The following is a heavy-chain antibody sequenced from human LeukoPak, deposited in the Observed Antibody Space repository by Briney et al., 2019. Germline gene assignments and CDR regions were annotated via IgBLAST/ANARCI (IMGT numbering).Heavy chain of an antibody. D-gene: IGHD4-17*01. CDR1: GGSISSGDYY. CDR2: IYYSGST. J-gene: IGHJ2*01. CDR3: ARCSSTTEGPGYFDL. V-gene: IGHV4-30-4*01. Sequence: SETLSLTCTVSGGSISSGDYYWSWIRQPPGKGLEWIGYIYYSGSTYYNPSLKSRVTISVDTSKNQFSLKLSSVTAADTAVYYCARCSSTTEGPGYFDLWGRGTLVTVSS.